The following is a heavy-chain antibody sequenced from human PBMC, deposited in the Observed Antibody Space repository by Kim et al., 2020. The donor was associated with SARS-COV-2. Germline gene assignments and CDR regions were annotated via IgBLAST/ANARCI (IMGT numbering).Heavy chain of an antibody. CDR2: IYSGGST. CDR3: AAVGRGYCGGDCYSDYYGMDV. Sequence: GGSLRLSCAASGFTVSSNYMSWVRQAPGKGLEWVSVIYSGGSTYYAVSVKGRFTISRDNSKNTLYLQMNSLRAEDTAVYYCAAVGRGYCGGDCYSDYYGMDVWGQGTTVTVSS. V-gene: IGHV3-66*01. J-gene: IGHJ6*02. D-gene: IGHD2-21*02. CDR1: GFTVSSNY.